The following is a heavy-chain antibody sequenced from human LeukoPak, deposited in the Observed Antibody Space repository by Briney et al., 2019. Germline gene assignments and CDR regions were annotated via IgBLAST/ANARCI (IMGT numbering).Heavy chain of an antibody. CDR1: GGSISSGGYY. J-gene: IGHJ4*02. CDR2: IYYSGNT. V-gene: IGHV4-31*03. CDR3: ARTDTSNYLDY. D-gene: IGHD3-22*01. Sequence: SETLSLTCTVSGGSISSGGYYGSWIRQHPGKGLEWIGYIYYSGNTYYNPSLKSRVTISVDTSKNQFSLKLSSVTAADTAVYYCARTDTSNYLDYGGQGTLVTVSS.